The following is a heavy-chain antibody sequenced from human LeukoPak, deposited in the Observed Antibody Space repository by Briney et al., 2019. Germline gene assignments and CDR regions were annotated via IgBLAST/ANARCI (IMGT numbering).Heavy chain of an antibody. V-gene: IGHV3-21*01. CDR1: GFTFSTYA. CDR3: ARDLVSCSGGSCRYGDAFHI. D-gene: IGHD2-15*01. CDR2: ISSSSSYI. Sequence: PGRSLRLSCAASGFTFSTYATHWVRQAPGKGLEWVSSISSSSSYIYYADSVKGRFTISRDNAKNSLFLQMNSLRAEDTAVYYCARDLVSCSGGSCRYGDAFHIWGQGTMVTVSS. J-gene: IGHJ3*02.